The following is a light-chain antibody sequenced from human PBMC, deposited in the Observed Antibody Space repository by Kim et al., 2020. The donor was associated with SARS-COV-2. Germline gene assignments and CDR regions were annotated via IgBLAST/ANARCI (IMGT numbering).Light chain of an antibody. CDR3: NSRESSGNHWV. J-gene: IGLJ3*02. Sequence: SSELTQDPAVSVALGQTVRITCQGDSLRSYYASWYQQKPGQAPVLVIYGKNNRPSGIPDRFSGSSSGNTASLTITRAQAEDEADYYCNSRESSGNHWVFG. V-gene: IGLV3-19*01. CDR1: SLRSYY. CDR2: GKN.